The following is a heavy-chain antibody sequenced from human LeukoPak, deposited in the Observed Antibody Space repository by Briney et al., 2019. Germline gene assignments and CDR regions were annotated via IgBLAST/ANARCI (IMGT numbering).Heavy chain of an antibody. CDR1: GFTFSTYG. CDR3: AKDRDYGDYPSAYYYYMDV. CDR2: IRYDGTNK. D-gene: IGHD4-17*01. J-gene: IGHJ6*03. V-gene: IGHV3-30*02. Sequence: GSLRLSCAASGFTFSTYGIHWVRQAPGKGLEWVAFIRYDGTNKWYANSVKGRFTISRDNSKNMLYLQMNSLRAEDTAVYHCAKDRDYGDYPSAYYYYMDVWGKGTTVTVSS.